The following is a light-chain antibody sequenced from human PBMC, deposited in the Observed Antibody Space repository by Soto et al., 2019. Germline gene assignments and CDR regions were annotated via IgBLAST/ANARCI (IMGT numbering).Light chain of an antibody. V-gene: IGKV3-20*01. CDR1: QSVNSNY. Sequence: EIVLTQSPGTLSLSPGERATLSCRASQSVNSNYLAWYQQKPGQTPRLLFYGASRRATGIPDRFSGSGSGTDFTLTISRLEPEDFAVYYCQQYGNSPYTFGQGTKLEIK. CDR3: QQYGNSPYT. CDR2: GAS. J-gene: IGKJ2*01.